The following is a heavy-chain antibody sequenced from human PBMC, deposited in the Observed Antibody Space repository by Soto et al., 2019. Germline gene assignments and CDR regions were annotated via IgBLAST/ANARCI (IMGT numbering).Heavy chain of an antibody. J-gene: IGHJ4*02. D-gene: IGHD6-19*01. CDR1: GFIFNTYH. CDR3: AREIAVGAYDY. CDR2: FSFICISL. V-gene: IGHV3-48*01. Sequence: GGSLRLSCAASGFIFNTYHMDWVRQAPGKGLVFFSYFSFICISLFYADFLQGRFTFFRDNSKNLLFLQMNSLRAEDTAVYYCAREIAVGAYDYWGQGTVVTVSS.